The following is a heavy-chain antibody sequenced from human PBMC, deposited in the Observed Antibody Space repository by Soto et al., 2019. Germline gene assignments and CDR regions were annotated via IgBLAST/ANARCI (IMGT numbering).Heavy chain of an antibody. CDR3: ARDLGVTTNGKYYYGMDV. Sequence: PGGSLRLSCAASGFTFSSYAMHWVRQAPGKGLEWVAVISYDGSNKYYADSVKGRFTISRDNSKNTLYLQMNSLRAEDTAVYYCARDLGVTTNGKYYYGMDVWGQGTTVTVSS. CDR2: ISYDGSNK. CDR1: GFTFSSYA. V-gene: IGHV3-30-3*01. D-gene: IGHD2-8*01. J-gene: IGHJ6*02.